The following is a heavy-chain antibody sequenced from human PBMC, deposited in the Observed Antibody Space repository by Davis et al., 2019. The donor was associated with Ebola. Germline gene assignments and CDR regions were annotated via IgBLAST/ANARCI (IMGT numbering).Heavy chain of an antibody. J-gene: IGHJ6*02. Sequence: SETLSLTCAVYAASNSGSYWTWTRHSPGKWLGWAGEINLSGSTNYNPSLKSRVTISVDTSKNQFSLKLSSVTAADTAVYYCARHRAGYDKTEEGMDVWGQGTTVTVSS. V-gene: IGHV4-34*01. CDR3: ARHRAGYDKTEEGMDV. CDR2: INLSGST. D-gene: IGHD3-9*01. CDR1: AASNSGSY.